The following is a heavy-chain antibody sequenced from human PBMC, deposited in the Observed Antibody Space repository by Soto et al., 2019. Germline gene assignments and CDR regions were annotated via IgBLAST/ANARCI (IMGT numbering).Heavy chain of an antibody. Sequence: GGSLRLSCAASGFTFSSYAMSWVRQAPGKGLEWVSAISGSGGSTYYAESVKGRFTISRDNSKNTLYLQMNSLRAEDTAVYYCSKRGGRDILTGYHHYYYYYMDVWGKGTTVTVSS. D-gene: IGHD3-9*01. CDR3: SKRGGRDILTGYHHYYYYYMDV. V-gene: IGHV3-23*01. CDR2: ISGSGGST. CDR1: GFTFSSYA. J-gene: IGHJ6*03.